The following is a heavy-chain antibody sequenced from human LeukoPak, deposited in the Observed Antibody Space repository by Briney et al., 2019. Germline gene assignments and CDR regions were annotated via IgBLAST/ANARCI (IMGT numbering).Heavy chain of an antibody. CDR3: ARGYYGSGSYLFDY. Sequence: SQTLSLTRTVSGGSISSGGFYWSWIRQHPGKGLEWIGYIYYIGSTYYNPSLKSRVTISVDTSKNQFSLKLSSVTAADTAVYYCARGYYGSGSYLFDYWGQGTLVTVSS. CDR2: IYYIGST. V-gene: IGHV4-31*03. J-gene: IGHJ4*02. D-gene: IGHD3-10*01. CDR1: GGSISSGGFY.